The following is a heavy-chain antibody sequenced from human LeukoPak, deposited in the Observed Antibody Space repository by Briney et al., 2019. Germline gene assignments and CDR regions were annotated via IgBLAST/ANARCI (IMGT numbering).Heavy chain of an antibody. CDR1: GFTVSTNY. D-gene: IGHD5-18*01. CDR3: ARDRGYSYGYSYYFEN. V-gene: IGHV3-53*01. Sequence: GGSLRLSCAASGFTVSTNYMSWVRQAPGKGLEWVSVIYSVGATFYADSVKGRFTISRDNSRNTLYLQMDSLRAEDTAVYYCARDRGYSYGYSYYFENWGQGTLVTVSS. CDR2: IYSVGAT. J-gene: IGHJ4*02.